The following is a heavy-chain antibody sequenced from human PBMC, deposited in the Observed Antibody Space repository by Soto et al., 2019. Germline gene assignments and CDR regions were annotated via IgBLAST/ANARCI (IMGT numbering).Heavy chain of an antibody. J-gene: IGHJ4*02. CDR1: GFAFGRSG. CDR2: ISYNGGAT. CDR3: AWCAGDCSSYYFDF. D-gene: IGHD2-21*01. V-gene: IGHV3-64*07. Sequence: EVQLVESGGGLVQSGGSLRLSCAASGFAFGRSGMHWVRQAPGKGLEYVAAISYNGGATFYADSVKDRFTISRDNSRSTLYLQMGSLRTADMAVYYCAWCAGDCSSYYFDFWGQGALVTVSS.